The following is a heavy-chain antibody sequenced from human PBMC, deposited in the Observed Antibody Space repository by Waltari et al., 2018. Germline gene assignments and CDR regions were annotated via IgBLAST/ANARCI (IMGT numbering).Heavy chain of an antibody. CDR1: GGTFSSYT. D-gene: IGHD5-12*01. J-gene: IGHJ4*02. CDR2: IIPIRGIA. V-gene: IGHV1-69*08. Sequence: QVQLVQSGAEVKKPGSSVKVSCKASGGTFSSYTISWVRQAPGQGLEWMGMIIPIRGIANYAQKFQGRVTITADKSTSTAYMELSSLRSEDTAVYYCARDQDGYNLDYWGQGTLVTVSS. CDR3: ARDQDGYNLDY.